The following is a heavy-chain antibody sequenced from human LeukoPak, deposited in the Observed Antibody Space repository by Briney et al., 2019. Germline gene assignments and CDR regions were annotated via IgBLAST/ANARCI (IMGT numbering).Heavy chain of an antibody. Sequence: GGSLRLSCAASGFIFSSYWMSWVRQAPGKGLEGVTNIKQDGSEKYYVDSVKGRFTISRDNAKNSLYLQMNSLRAEDTAVYYCARESSVVTPYSPWGDFDYWGQGTLVTVSS. J-gene: IGHJ4*02. CDR1: GFIFSSYW. CDR3: ARESSVVTPYSPWGDFDY. D-gene: IGHD4-23*01. V-gene: IGHV3-7*01. CDR2: IKQDGSEK.